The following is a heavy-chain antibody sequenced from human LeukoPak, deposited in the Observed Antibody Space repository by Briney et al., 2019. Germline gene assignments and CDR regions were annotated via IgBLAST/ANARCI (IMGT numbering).Heavy chain of an antibody. D-gene: IGHD3-3*01. J-gene: IGHJ4*02. CDR1: GFTFSSYA. Sequence: GGSLRLSCAASGFTFSSYAMSWVRQAPGKGLEWVSAISGSGGSTYYADSVKGRFTISRDNSKNTLYLQMNSLRAEDTAVYYRAKDRDFWSGYFFDYWGQGTLVTVSS. CDR3: AKDRDFWSGYFFDY. CDR2: ISGSGGST. V-gene: IGHV3-23*01.